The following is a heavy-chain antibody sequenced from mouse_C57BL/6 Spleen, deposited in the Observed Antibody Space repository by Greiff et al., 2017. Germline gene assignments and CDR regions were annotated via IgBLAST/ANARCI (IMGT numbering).Heavy chain of an antibody. CDR3: ARGFAY. J-gene: IGHJ3*01. CDR1: GFTFSDYG. Sequence: EVKVVESGGGLVKPGGSLKLSCAASGFTFSDYGMHWVRQASEKGLEWVAYISSGSSTIYYADTVKGRFTISRDNAKNTLFLQMTSLRSEDTAMYYCARGFAYWGQGTLVTVSA. CDR2: ISSGSSTI. V-gene: IGHV5-17*01.